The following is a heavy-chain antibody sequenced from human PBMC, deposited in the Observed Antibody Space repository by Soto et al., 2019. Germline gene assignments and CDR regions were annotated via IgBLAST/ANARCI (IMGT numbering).Heavy chain of an antibody. D-gene: IGHD6-13*01. V-gene: IGHV5-51*01. Sequence: PGESLKISCKGSGYSFTSYWIGWVRQMPGKCLEWMGIIYPGDSDTRYSPSFQGQVTISADKSISTAYLQWSSLKASDTAMYYCARQKNSSSWYPFSNFECWGRGTMGTVSS. CDR1: GYSFTSYW. J-gene: IGHJ4*02. CDR2: IYPGDSDT. CDR3: ARQKNSSSWYPFSNFEC.